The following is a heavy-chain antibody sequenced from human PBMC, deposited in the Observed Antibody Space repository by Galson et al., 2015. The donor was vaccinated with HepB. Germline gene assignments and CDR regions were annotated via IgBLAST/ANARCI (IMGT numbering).Heavy chain of an antibody. CDR2: ISYDGSNK. CDR3: ARDWGGSGWSRGGGWIDY. CDR1: GFTFSSYA. J-gene: IGHJ4*02. V-gene: IGHV3-30*04. Sequence: SLRLSCAASGFTFSSYAMHWVRQAPGKGLEWVAVISYDGSNKYYADSVKGRFTISRDNSKNTLYLQMNSLRAEDTAVYYCARDWGGSGWSRGGGWIDYWGQGTLVTVSS. D-gene: IGHD6-19*01.